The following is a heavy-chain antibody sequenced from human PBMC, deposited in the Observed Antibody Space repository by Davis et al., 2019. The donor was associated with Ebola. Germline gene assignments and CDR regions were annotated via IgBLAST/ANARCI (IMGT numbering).Heavy chain of an antibody. CDR2: IYYSGST. CDR3: ARDEGPGDYFDY. V-gene: IGHV4-59*01. CDR1: GGSISSYY. Sequence: PSETLSLTCTVSGGSISSYYWSWIRQPPGKGLEWIGYIYYSGSTNYNPSLKSRVTISVDTSKNQFSLKLSSMTAADTAVYYCARDEGPGDYFDYWGQGTLVTVSS. D-gene: IGHD3-10*01. J-gene: IGHJ4*02.